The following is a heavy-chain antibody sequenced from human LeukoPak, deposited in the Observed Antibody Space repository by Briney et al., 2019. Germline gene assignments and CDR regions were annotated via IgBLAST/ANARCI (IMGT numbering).Heavy chain of an antibody. V-gene: IGHV1-69*06. CDR1: GGTFSSYA. CDR2: IIPIFGTT. CDR3: ARARGIAAAGNPLGY. J-gene: IGHJ4*02. D-gene: IGHD6-13*01. Sequence: ASVKVSCKASGGTFSSYAISWVRQAPGQGLEWMGGIIPIFGTTNYAQKFQDRVTITADKSTSTAYMELSSLRSEDTAVYYCARARGIAAAGNPLGYWGQGTLVTVSS.